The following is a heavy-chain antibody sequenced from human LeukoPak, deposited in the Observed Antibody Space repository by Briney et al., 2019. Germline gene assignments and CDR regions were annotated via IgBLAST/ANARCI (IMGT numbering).Heavy chain of an antibody. CDR2: ISGSGDST. CDR3: AKDPPRRGIVVVTPRG. CDR1: GFTFSNYG. J-gene: IGHJ4*02. Sequence: GGSLRLSCAASGFTFSNYGMSWVRQAPGKGLEWVSSISGSGDSTYYADSVKGRFTISRDNSKNTLYLQMNSLRAEDTAVYYCAKDPPRRGIVVVTPRGRGQGTLVTVSS. V-gene: IGHV3-23*01. D-gene: IGHD3-22*01.